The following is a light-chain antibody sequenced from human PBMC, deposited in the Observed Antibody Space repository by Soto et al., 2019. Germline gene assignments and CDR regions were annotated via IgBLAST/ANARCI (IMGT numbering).Light chain of an antibody. CDR2: GAS. V-gene: IGKV3-20*01. J-gene: IGKJ1*01. CDR1: QSVSSSY. Sequence: EIVLTQSPGTLSLSPGERATLSCRASQSVSSSYLAWYQQRPGQGPRLLVSGASTRATGIPDRFSGSGSGTDFTLTISRLEPEDFAVYYCQQYQFGTSQAFGQGTKVDNK. CDR3: QQYQFGTSQA.